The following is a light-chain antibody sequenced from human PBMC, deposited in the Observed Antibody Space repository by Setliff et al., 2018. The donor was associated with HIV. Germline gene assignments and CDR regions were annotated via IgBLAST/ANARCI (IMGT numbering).Light chain of an antibody. CDR3: SSYTSSSTYV. V-gene: IGLV2-14*01. Sequence: QSVLTQPASVSGSPGQSITISCTGTSSDVGGYNYVSWYQQHPGKAPKLRISDVSKRPSGVSSSFSGSKSGNTASLTISGLQTEDEADYYCSSYTSSSTYVSGTGTKVTVL. CDR1: SSDVGGYNY. J-gene: IGLJ1*01. CDR2: DVS.